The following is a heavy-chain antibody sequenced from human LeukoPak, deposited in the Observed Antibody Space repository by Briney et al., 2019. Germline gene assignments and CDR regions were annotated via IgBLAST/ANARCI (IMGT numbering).Heavy chain of an antibody. J-gene: IGHJ6*02. D-gene: IGHD3-10*01. Sequence: GGSLRLSCAASGFTVSSNYMSWVRQAPGKGLEWVSVIYSGGSTYYADSVKGRFTISRDNSKNTLYLQMNSLRAEDTAVYYCALGTYYYYGMDVWGQGTTATVSS. CDR3: ALGTYYYYGMDV. CDR2: IYSGGST. V-gene: IGHV3-66*01. CDR1: GFTVSSNY.